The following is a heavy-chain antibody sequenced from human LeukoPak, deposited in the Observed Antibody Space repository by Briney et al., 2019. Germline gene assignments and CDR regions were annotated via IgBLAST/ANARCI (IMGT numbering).Heavy chain of an antibody. CDR1: GFTFSSYE. Sequence: GGSLRLSCAASGFTFSSYEMNWVRQAPGKGLEWVSYISSSGSTICYADSVKGRFTISRDNAKNSLYLQMNSLRAEDTAVYYCVRVLASCYYYWGQGTLVTVSS. V-gene: IGHV3-48*03. CDR2: ISSSGSTI. D-gene: IGHD2-2*01. J-gene: IGHJ4*02. CDR3: VRVLASCYYY.